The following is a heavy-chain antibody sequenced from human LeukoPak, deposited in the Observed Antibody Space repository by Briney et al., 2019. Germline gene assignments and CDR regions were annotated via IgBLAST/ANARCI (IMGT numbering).Heavy chain of an antibody. Sequence: ASVKVSCKASGGTFSSYTISWVRQAPGQGLEWMGRIIPILGIANYAQKLQGRVTITADKSTSTACMELSSLRSEDTAVYYCASAPTYCSGGSCYSDYWGQGTLVTVSS. J-gene: IGHJ4*02. CDR3: ASAPTYCSGGSCYSDY. V-gene: IGHV1-69*02. D-gene: IGHD2-15*01. CDR2: IIPILGIA. CDR1: GGTFSSYT.